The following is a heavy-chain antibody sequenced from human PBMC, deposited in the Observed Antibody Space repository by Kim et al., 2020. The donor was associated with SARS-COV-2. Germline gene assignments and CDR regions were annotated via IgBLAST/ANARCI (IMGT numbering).Heavy chain of an antibody. V-gene: IGHV4-34*01. CDR3: ARTLPRIAARVLAPYRGGPYNWFDP. CDR2: INHSGST. D-gene: IGHD6-6*01. CDR1: GGSFSGYY. J-gene: IGHJ5*02. Sequence: SETLSLTCAVYGGSFSGYYWSWIRQPPGKGLEWIGEINHSGSTNYNPSLKSRVTISVDTSKNQFSLKLSSVTAADTAVYYCARTLPRIAARVLAPYRGGPYNWFDPWGQGTLVTVSS.